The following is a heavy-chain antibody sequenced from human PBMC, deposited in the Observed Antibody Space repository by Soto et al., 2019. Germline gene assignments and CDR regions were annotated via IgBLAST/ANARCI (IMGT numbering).Heavy chain of an antibody. CDR3: ASLMYYHGSGSSDY. V-gene: IGHV4-30-2*01. D-gene: IGHD3-10*01. CDR2: IYHSGST. CDR1: GGSISSGGYS. Sequence: SDTLSLTCAVTGGSISSGGYSWSWIRHPPGKGLEWLGYIYHSGSTYYNPSLKSRVTISVDRSKNQFSLKLRSVTAADTAVYYCASLMYYHGSGSSDYWGQGTLVTV. J-gene: IGHJ4*02.